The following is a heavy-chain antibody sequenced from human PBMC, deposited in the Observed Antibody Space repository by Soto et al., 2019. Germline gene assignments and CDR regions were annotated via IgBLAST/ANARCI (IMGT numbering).Heavy chain of an antibody. CDR3: AKDPWDIVLVPAAIRYYYYGMDV. J-gene: IGHJ6*02. V-gene: IGHV3-30*18. CDR1: GFTFSSYC. Sequence: PGGSLLLSSAASGFTFSSYCIHWVSQAPGKGLEWVAVISYDGSNKYYADSVKGRFTISRDNSKNTLYLQMNSLRAEDTAVYYCAKDPWDIVLVPAAIRYYYYGMDVWGQGTTVTVSS. D-gene: IGHD2-2*01. CDR2: ISYDGSNK.